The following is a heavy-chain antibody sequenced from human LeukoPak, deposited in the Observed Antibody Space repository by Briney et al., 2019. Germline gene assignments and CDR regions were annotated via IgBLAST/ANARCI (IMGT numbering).Heavy chain of an antibody. D-gene: IGHD6-13*01. CDR2: ISGSGGST. J-gene: IGHJ4*02. Sequence: PGGSLRLSCAASGFTFSSYAMSWVRQAPGKGLEWVSAISGSGGSTYYADSVKGRFTISRDNSKNTLYLQMNSLRAEDTAVYYCAKVRRREQQLVLVLTPYYNFGYWGQGTLVTVSS. V-gene: IGHV3-23*01. CDR1: GFTFSSYA. CDR3: AKVRRREQQLVLVLTPYYNFGY.